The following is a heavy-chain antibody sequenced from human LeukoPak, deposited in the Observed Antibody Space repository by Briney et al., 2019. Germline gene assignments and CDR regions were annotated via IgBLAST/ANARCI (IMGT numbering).Heavy chain of an antibody. Sequence: SVKVSCKASGGTFSTYAISWVRQAPGQGLEWMGGIIPVLSTANYAQKFQDRVTITADESTSTTYMELSSLKSEDTAVYYCATTGGDIYYYYMDVWGKGTTVTISS. V-gene: IGHV1-69*13. CDR2: IIPVLSTA. CDR3: ATTGGDIYYYYMDV. CDR1: GGTFSTYA. D-gene: IGHD3-16*01. J-gene: IGHJ6*03.